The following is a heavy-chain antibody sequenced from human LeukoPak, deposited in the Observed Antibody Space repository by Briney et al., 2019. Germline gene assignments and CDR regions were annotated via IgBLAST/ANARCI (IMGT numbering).Heavy chain of an antibody. CDR3: ACRDLTSTWSYP. CDR1: GYCFSCYM. Sequence: GASLNISCTGIGYCFSCYMICGLRQLPGRGMGWLGVIYPGDCRNCSNQSFQGQDTISVDKSIRTAYLQWVSLKASDTAMYYCACRDLTSTWSYPWGQGTLVTVSS. V-gene: IGHV5-51*01. J-gene: IGHJ5*02. CDR2: IYPGDCRN. D-gene: IGHD2-2*01.